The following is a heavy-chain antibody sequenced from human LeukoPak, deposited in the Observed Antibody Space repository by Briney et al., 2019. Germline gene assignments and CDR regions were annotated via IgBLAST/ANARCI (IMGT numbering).Heavy chain of an antibody. CDR2: IIPILGIA. CDR1: GGTFSSYA. J-gene: IGHJ6*02. V-gene: IGHV1-69*04. D-gene: IGHD2-2*01. Sequence: GASVKVSCKASGGTFSSYAISWVRQAPGQGLEWMGRIIPILGIANYAQKFQGRVTITADKSTSTAYMELSSLRSEDTAVYYCARVDCSSTSCYEVDYYYYGIDVWGQGTTVTVSS. CDR3: ARVDCSSTSCYEVDYYYYGIDV.